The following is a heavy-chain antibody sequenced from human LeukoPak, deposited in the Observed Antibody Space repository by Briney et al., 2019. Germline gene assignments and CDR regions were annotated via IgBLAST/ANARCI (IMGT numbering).Heavy chain of an antibody. J-gene: IGHJ4*02. Sequence: GGSLRLSCAASGFTFSSYAMSWVRQAPGKGLEWVSAISGSGGSTYYADSVKGRFTISRDNSKNTLCLQMNSLRAEDTAVYYCAKVIVVVPAASLGIDYWGQGTLVTVSS. CDR1: GFTFSSYA. D-gene: IGHD2-2*01. V-gene: IGHV3-23*01. CDR2: ISGSGGST. CDR3: AKVIVVVPAASLGIDY.